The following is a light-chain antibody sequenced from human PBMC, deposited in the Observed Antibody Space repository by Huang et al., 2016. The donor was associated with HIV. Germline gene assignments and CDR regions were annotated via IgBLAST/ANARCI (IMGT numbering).Light chain of an antibody. CDR3: QQYDAWRT. CDR1: QSVGRN. Sequence: EVLMTQSPATLSVSPGASATLYCRASQSVGRNLACYQQKRGQSPRLLIYGAFTRATGVPDRFSGRGYGTDFRLTISSLQSEDFAVYYCQQYDAWRTFGQGTKVEL. CDR2: GAF. V-gene: IGKV3-15*01. J-gene: IGKJ1*01.